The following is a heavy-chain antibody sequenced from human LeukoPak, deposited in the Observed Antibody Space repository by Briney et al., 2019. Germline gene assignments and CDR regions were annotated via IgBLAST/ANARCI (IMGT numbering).Heavy chain of an antibody. J-gene: IGHJ4*02. Sequence: GGSLRLSCAASGFTYSSYSIHWVRQAPGKGLEWVSSISSSSSYIYYADSVKGRFTISRDNAKNSLYLQMNSLRAEDTAVYYCARGELLWFGELFAFDYWGQGTLVTVSS. CDR2: ISSSSSYI. CDR3: ARGELLWFGELFAFDY. CDR1: GFTYSSYS. D-gene: IGHD3-10*01. V-gene: IGHV3-21*01.